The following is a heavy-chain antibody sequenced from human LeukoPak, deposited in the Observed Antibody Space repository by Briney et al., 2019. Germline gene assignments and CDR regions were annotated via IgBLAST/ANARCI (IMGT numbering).Heavy chain of an antibody. Sequence: GGSLRPSCAASGFIFSNYGMSWVRQAPGKGLEWVSAISDSGGDTYYADSVKGRFTISKDISKNTLHLQMNSLRAEDTAVYYCAKRVPYSSSSVYFDYWGQGTLVTVSS. CDR1: GFIFSNYG. CDR3: AKRVPYSSSSVYFDY. CDR2: ISDSGGDT. J-gene: IGHJ4*02. D-gene: IGHD6-6*01. V-gene: IGHV3-23*01.